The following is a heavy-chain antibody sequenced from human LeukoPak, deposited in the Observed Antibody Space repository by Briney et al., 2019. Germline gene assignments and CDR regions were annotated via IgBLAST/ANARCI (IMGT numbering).Heavy chain of an antibody. CDR3: ARDRSIAARPYYYYGMDV. Sequence: GGSLRLSCAASGFTFSSNWMYWVRQAPGKGLVWVSRINSDGNIINYADSVKGRFTISRDNAKSTLWLQMNILRAEDTAVYYCARDRSIAARPYYYYGMDVWGQGTTVTVSS. V-gene: IGHV3-74*01. J-gene: IGHJ6*02. CDR2: INSDGNII. CDR1: GFTFSSNW. D-gene: IGHD6-6*01.